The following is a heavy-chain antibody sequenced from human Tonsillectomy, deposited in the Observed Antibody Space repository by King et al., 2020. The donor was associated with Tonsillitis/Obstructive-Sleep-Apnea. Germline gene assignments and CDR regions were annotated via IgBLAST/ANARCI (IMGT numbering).Heavy chain of an antibody. CDR1: GVSISSTSYY. CDR3: ARFTPTYADDSGYPYYFDY. J-gene: IGHJ4*01. Sequence: LQLQESGPGLVKPSETLSLTCSVSGVSISSTSYYWGWVRQPPGKGLEWIANIFSTGSTYYNPSLKSRVTISVDTSKNQVSLKLSSVTTADTAVYYCARFTPTYADDSGYPYYFDYWGQGTLVTASS. CDR2: IFSTGST. V-gene: IGHV4-39*01. D-gene: IGHD5-12*01.